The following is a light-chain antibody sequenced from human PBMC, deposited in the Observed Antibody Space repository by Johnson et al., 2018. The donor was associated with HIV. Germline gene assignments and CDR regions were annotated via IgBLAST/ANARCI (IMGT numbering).Light chain of an antibody. CDR3: GTWDSSLRAFYG. CDR2: DNN. J-gene: IGLJ1*01. CDR1: SSNIGNNY. V-gene: IGLV1-51*01. Sequence: QSVLTQPPSVSAAPEQKVTISCSGNSSNIGNNYVSWYQQVPGTAPKLLIYDNNKRPSGIPDRFSGSKSGTSATLSIPGLQTGDAAYYYCGTWDSSLRAFYGIGTGTKVTVL.